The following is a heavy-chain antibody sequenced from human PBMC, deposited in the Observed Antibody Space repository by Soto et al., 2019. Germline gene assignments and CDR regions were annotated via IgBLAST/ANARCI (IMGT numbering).Heavy chain of an antibody. J-gene: IGHJ6*02. V-gene: IGHV1-3*01. D-gene: IGHD1-26*01. Sequence: ASVKVSCKASGYTWTTHAMHWVRQAPGQSLEWMGWINGGTGQTKHSQRFQGRVTITRDTSASTVYMELRSLRSKDTTVYYCARGSGVDEDHFYRGLDNWGQGTTVTVCS. CDR3: ARGSGVDEDHFYRGLDN. CDR2: INGGTGQT. CDR1: GYTWTTHA.